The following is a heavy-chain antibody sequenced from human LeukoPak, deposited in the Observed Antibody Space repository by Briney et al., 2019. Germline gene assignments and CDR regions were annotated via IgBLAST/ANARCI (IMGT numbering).Heavy chain of an antibody. D-gene: IGHD3-3*01. CDR3: ARKGGTRFDFWRGYGY. J-gene: IGHJ4*02. CDR2: ISGSGDSR. Sequence: GGSLRLSCAASGFTFSNYAMTWVRQAPGKGLECVSVISGSGDSRDYADSVKGRFTISRDNSKNTLFLQMNSLRAEDTAVYYCARKGGTRFDFWRGYGYWGQGTLVTVSS. CDR1: GFTFSNYA. V-gene: IGHV3-23*01.